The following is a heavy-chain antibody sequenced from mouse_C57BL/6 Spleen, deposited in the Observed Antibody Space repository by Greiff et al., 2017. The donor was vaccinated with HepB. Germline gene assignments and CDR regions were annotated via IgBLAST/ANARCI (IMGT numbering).Heavy chain of an antibody. Sequence: EVKLVESGGGLVKPGGSLKLSCAASGFTFSDYGMHWVRQAPEKGLEWVAYISSGSSTIYYADTVKGRFTISRDNAKNTLFLQMTSLRSEDTAMYYCARRILRYLYAMDYWGQGTSVTVSS. J-gene: IGHJ4*01. CDR1: GFTFSDYG. CDR3: ARRILRYLYAMDY. V-gene: IGHV5-17*01. D-gene: IGHD1-1*01. CDR2: ISSGSSTI.